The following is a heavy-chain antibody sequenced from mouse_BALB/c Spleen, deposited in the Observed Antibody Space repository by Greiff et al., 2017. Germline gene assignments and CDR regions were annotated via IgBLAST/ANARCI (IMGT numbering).Heavy chain of an antibody. J-gene: IGHJ2*01. CDR2: INPSNGRT. CDR1: GYTFTSYW. Sequence: QVQLKQPGAELVKPGASVKLSCKASGYTFTSYWMHWVKQRPGQGLEWIGEINPSNGRTNYNEKFKSKATLTVDKSSSTAYMQLSSLTSEDSAVYYCARDGVRDYWGQGTTLTVSS. D-gene: IGHD2-14*01. V-gene: IGHV1S81*02. CDR3: ARDGVRDY.